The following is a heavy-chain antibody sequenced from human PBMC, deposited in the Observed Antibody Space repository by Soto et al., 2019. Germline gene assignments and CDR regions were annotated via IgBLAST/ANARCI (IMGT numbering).Heavy chain of an antibody. D-gene: IGHD3-10*01. Sequence: GGSLRLSCAASGFTVSSNYMSWVRQAPGKGLEWVSVIYSGGSTYYADSVKGRFTISRDNSKNTPYLKMNSLRAEDTAVYYCARSPYYYGSGSYYPAEYYFDYWGQGTLVTVSS. V-gene: IGHV3-53*01. CDR3: ARSPYYYGSGSYYPAEYYFDY. J-gene: IGHJ4*02. CDR2: IYSGGST. CDR1: GFTVSSNY.